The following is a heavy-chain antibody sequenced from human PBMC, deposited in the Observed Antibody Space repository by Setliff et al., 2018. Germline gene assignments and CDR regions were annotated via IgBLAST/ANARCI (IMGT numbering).Heavy chain of an antibody. CDR3: ARSTSWFSTNY. D-gene: IGHD2-2*01. Sequence: AASVKVSCKASGYTFTNYGINWVRQAPGQGLEWMGWMSGYNGDTNYAPEFQGRVTMTTDTSTSTAYMELSSLRSEDTAVYYCARSTSWFSTNYWGQGTPVTVSS. J-gene: IGHJ4*02. V-gene: IGHV1-18*01. CDR1: GYTFTNYG. CDR2: MSGYNGDT.